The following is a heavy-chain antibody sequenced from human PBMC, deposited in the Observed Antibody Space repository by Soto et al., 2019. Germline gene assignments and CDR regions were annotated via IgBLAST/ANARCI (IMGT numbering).Heavy chain of an antibody. CDR1: GGTFSSYA. J-gene: IGHJ6*02. CDR2: TIPIFGTA. Sequence: SVKVSCKASGGTFSSYAISWVRQAPGQGLEWMGGTIPIFGTANYAQKFQGRVTITADESTSTAYMELSSLRSEDTAVYYCARVESSSSLYYYYYGMDVWGQGTTVTVSS. D-gene: IGHD6-6*01. V-gene: IGHV1-69*13. CDR3: ARVESSSSLYYYYYGMDV.